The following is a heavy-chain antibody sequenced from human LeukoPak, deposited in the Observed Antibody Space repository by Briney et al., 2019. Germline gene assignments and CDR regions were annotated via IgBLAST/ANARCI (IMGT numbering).Heavy chain of an antibody. D-gene: IGHD2-15*01. CDR1: GGSFSGYY. J-gene: IGHJ5*02. CDR2: INHSGST. Sequence: PSETLSLTCAVYGGSFSGYYWSWIRQPPGKGLEWIGEINHSGSTNYNPSLKSRVTISVDTSKNQFSLKLSSVTAADTAVYYCARACSGGSCYSPWFDPWGQGTLVTVSS. CDR3: ARACSGGSCYSPWFDP. V-gene: IGHV4-34*01.